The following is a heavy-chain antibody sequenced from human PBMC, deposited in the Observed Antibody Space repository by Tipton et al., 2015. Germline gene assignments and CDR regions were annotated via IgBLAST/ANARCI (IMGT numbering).Heavy chain of an antibody. CDR3: ACQDYDSLTRDYQTVDY. V-gene: IGHV4-59*08. Sequence: LRLSCTVSGVSISSYYWTWIRQPPGKGLQWVGNVFHTGATSYNSSLKSRLTFSIDTSKNQFSLKLTSVTAADTAVYYCACQDYDSLTRDYQTVDYWGQGTLVTVPS. CDR2: VFHTGAT. D-gene: IGHD3-9*01. CDR1: GVSISSYY. J-gene: IGHJ4*02.